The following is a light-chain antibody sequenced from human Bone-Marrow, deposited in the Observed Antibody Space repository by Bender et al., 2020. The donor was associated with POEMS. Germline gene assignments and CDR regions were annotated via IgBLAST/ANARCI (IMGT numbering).Light chain of an antibody. V-gene: IGLV1-44*01. J-gene: IGLJ2*01. CDR2: SNY. CDR1: DSNFGGNN. Sequence: QSVLTQPPSASGTPGQSVIISCSGTDSNFGGNNVNWYQHLPGSAPRLVVYSNYQRPSGVPARFSGSKSGTSASLAISDIQSEDEADYYCSSYAGNSNSVIFGGGTWLTVL. CDR3: SSYAGNSNSVI.